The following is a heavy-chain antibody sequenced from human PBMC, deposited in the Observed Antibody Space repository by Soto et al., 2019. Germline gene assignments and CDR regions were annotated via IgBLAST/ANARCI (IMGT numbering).Heavy chain of an antibody. D-gene: IGHD5-12*01. CDR3: ARVSVDVPE. CDR1: GPTFITYF. V-gene: IGHV1-2*02. CDR2: IDPKSGGT. Sequence: QLQLVQSGAQVTKPGASVKVSCRISGPTFITYFIHWVRQAPGQGLEWMGWIDPKSGGTTYEQKLRGRDTRTRDTSNNAAYIDLNRLTSDDAAMYYCARVSVDVPEWGQVTLITDSS. J-gene: IGHJ4*02.